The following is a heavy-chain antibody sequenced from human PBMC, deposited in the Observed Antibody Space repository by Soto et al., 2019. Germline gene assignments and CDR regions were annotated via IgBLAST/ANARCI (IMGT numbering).Heavy chain of an antibody. CDR3: ARRTLSNWNHVYGMDV. Sequence: LKISCKGSGYSFTSYWIGWVRQMPVKGLEWMGIISPGDSDTTYSPSFQGQVTISADKSISTAYLQWSSLKASDTAMYYCARRTLSNWNHVYGMDVWGQGTSVTVSS. CDR2: ISPGDSDT. D-gene: IGHD1-20*01. J-gene: IGHJ6*02. V-gene: IGHV5-51*01. CDR1: GYSFTSYW.